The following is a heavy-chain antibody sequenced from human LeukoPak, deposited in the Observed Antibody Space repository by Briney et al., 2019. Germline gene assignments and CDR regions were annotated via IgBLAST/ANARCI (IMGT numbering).Heavy chain of an antibody. CDR1: GYTFTSYG. D-gene: IGHD6-19*01. CDR2: IIPIFGTA. V-gene: IGHV1-69*05. CDR3: ASTLQWLVRRSFDY. Sequence: ASVKVSCKASGYTFTSYGISWVRQAPGQGLEWMGGIIPIFGTANYAQKFQGRVTITTDESTSTAYMELSSLRSEDTAVYYCASTLQWLVRRSFDYWGQGTLVTVSS. J-gene: IGHJ4*02.